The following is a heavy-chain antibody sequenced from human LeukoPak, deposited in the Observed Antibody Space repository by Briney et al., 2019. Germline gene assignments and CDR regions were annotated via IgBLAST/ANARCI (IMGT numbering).Heavy chain of an antibody. CDR3: ATDFNKGFDP. CDR2: ISSSSGII. J-gene: IGHJ5*02. CDR1: GFTFSNYN. D-gene: IGHD1/OR15-1a*01. V-gene: IGHV3-48*04. Sequence: GGSLRLSCAASGFTFSNYNMHWVRQAPGKGLEWVSYISSSSGIIYYADSVKGRFTISRDNAKNSLYLQMDSLRVEDTAVYYCATDFNKGFDPWGQGTLVTVSS.